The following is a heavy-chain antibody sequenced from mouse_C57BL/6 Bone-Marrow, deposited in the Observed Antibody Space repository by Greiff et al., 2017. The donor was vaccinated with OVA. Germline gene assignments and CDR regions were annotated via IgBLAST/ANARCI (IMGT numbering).Heavy chain of an antibody. CDR3: ARWIDGYSYYFDY. D-gene: IGHD2-3*01. V-gene: IGHV1-69*01. CDR2: IDPSDSYT. Sequence: QVQLQQPGAELVMPGASVKLSCKASGYTFTSYWMHWVKQRPGQGLEWIGEIDPSDSYTNYNQKFKGKSTLTVDKSSSTAYMQLSSLTSEYSAVYYCARWIDGYSYYFDYWGQGTTLTVSS. J-gene: IGHJ2*01. CDR1: GYTFTSYW.